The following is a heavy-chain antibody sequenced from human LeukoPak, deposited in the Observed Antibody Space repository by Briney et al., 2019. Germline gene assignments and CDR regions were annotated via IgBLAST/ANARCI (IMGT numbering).Heavy chain of an antibody. CDR3: ARQSSSWYYAFDI. J-gene: IGHJ3*02. D-gene: IGHD6-13*01. V-gene: IGHV5-51*01. CDR1: GYSFTSYW. Sequence: GESLKISCKGSGYSFTSYWIGWVRQMPGKGLEWMGIIYPGDSDTRYSPSFQGQVTISADKSISTAYLQWSSLKASDTAMYYCARQSSSWYYAFDIWGQGTMVTVSS. CDR2: IYPGDSDT.